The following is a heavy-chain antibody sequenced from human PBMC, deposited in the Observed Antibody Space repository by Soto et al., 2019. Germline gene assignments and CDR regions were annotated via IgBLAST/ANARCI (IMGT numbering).Heavy chain of an antibody. CDR3: ASSSTATTVYGY. V-gene: IGHV1-3*01. Sequence: QVQLVQSGAEVKKPGASVKLSCKTSGYTFSSYAMHWVRQAPVQRLEWMGWINSGYGNAKYSQKFQGRVTITRDTSASPGYMELSSLRSEDTAVYYCASSSTATTVYGYWGQGTQVIVSS. CDR1: GYTFSSYA. D-gene: IGHD4-17*01. J-gene: IGHJ4*02. CDR2: INSGYGNA.